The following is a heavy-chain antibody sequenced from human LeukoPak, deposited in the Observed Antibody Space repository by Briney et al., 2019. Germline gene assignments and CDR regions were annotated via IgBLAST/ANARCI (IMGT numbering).Heavy chain of an antibody. J-gene: IGHJ4*02. Sequence: GGSLRLSCAASGFTFSSYGMHWVRKAPGKGLEWVAVIWYDGSNKYYADSVKGRFTISRDNSKNTLYLQMNSLRAEDTAVYYCAKDRGGWLRLTYYFDYWGQGTLVTVSS. D-gene: IGHD5-12*01. V-gene: IGHV3-33*06. CDR1: GFTFSSYG. CDR2: IWYDGSNK. CDR3: AKDRGGWLRLTYYFDY.